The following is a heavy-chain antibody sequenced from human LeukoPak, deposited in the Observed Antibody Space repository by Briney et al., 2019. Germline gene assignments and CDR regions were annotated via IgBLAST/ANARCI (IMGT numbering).Heavy chain of an antibody. V-gene: IGHV4-39*01. CDR2: ISDSGNT. Sequence: SETLSLTGTVSGGSISKSTYNWGWIRQPPGKGLEWIGTISDSGNTYSSPSLRSRVTISVDTSKNQFSLKLTSVTAADTGVYYCARQGDGGRAYDHWGQGTQVTVSS. CDR3: ARQGDGGRAYDH. D-gene: IGHD4-23*01. J-gene: IGHJ4*02. CDR1: GGSISKSTYN.